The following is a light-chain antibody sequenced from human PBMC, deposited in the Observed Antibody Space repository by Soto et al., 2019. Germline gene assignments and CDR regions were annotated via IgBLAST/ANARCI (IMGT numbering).Light chain of an antibody. J-gene: IGKJ2*01. Sequence: EIVLTQSPGTLSLSPGERATLSCRASQSFSSSYLAWYQQKPGQAPRLLICGASSRATGIPDRFSGSGSGTDFTLTISRLEPEDCAVYYCQQYGSSVYTFGQGTKLEIK. CDR1: QSFSSSY. V-gene: IGKV3-20*01. CDR2: GAS. CDR3: QQYGSSVYT.